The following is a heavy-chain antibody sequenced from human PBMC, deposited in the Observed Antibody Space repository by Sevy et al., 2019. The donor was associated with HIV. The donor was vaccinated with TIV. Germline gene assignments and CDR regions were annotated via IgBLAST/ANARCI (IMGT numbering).Heavy chain of an antibody. CDR2: IQTSGHT. CDR1: GDSISTYY. V-gene: IGHV4-4*07. Sequence: SETLSLTCIVSGDSISTYYWSWIRQSAGRGLEWIGRIQTSGHTNYNPSLKSRVTMSVDTSKNQFSLKLSSVTAADTAVYYSARGLGRGGSGSYFDPWGQGTLVTVSS. D-gene: IGHD3-10*01. CDR3: ARGLGRGGSGSYFDP. J-gene: IGHJ5*02.